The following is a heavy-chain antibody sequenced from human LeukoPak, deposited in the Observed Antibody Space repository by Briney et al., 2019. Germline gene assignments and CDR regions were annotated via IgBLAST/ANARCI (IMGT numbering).Heavy chain of an antibody. Sequence: PSETLSLTCTVSGASISSYYWSWIRQPAGKGLEWIGRIDGSGNTNYNPSLKSRISVSVDTSENQVSLKLSYVTAADTAVYYCARDGGSGWFDYWGQGTLVTVSS. D-gene: IGHD6-19*01. CDR1: GASISSYY. J-gene: IGHJ4*02. CDR3: ARDGGSGWFDY. V-gene: IGHV4-4*07. CDR2: IDGSGNT.